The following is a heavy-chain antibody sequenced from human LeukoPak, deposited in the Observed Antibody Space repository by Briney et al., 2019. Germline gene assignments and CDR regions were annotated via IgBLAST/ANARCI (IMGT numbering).Heavy chain of an antibody. V-gene: IGHV3-33*01. D-gene: IGHD3-9*01. CDR2: IWNDGGNK. CDR1: GFTFRSYG. J-gene: IGHJ3*02. CDR3: ARTYYDILTGHMEYDAFDM. Sequence: GGSLRLFCAASGFTFRSYGMHWVRHAPAKGLEWVAVIWNDGGNKYYADSVKGRFTISRDNSKNTLYLQMNSLRAEDTAVYYCARTYYDILTGHMEYDAFDMWGQGTMVTVSS.